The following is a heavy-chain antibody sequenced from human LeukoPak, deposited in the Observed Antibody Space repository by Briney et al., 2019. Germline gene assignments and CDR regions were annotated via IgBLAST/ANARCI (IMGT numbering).Heavy chain of an antibody. V-gene: IGHV1-69*13. J-gene: IGHJ4*02. CDR2: IIPIFGTA. Sequence: SVKISCKASGGTFSSYAISWVRQAPGQGLEWMGGIIPIFGTANYAQKFQGRVTITADESTSTAYMELSSLRSEDTAVYYCARDRDSYGSGSYYNGPFDYWGQGTLVTVSS. CDR3: ARDRDSYGSGSYYNGPFDY. D-gene: IGHD3-10*01. CDR1: GGTFSSYA.